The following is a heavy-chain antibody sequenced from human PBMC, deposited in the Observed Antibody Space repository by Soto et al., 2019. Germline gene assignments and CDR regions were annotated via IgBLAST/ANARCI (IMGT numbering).Heavy chain of an antibody. CDR1: GFTFSSYG. CDR2: IWYDGSNK. J-gene: IGHJ6*02. V-gene: IGHV3-33*01. D-gene: IGHD3-10*01. CDR3: ARDLEWFVSSGMDV. Sequence: QVQLVESGGGVVQPGRSLRLSCAASGFTFSSYGMHWVRQAPGKGLEWVAVIWYDGSNKYYADSVKGRFTISRDNSKNTLYLQMNSLRAEDTDVYYCARDLEWFVSSGMDVWGQGTTVTVSS.